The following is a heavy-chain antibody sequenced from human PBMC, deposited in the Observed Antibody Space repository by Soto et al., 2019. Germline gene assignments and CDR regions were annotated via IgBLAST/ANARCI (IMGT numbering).Heavy chain of an antibody. CDR1: GDSITSNY. D-gene: IGHD3-16*01. CDR3: AKTKEGGFDP. Sequence: PSETLSLTCXVSGDSITSNYWSWIRQSPGQGLEWIGYFHYSLNTNYNPSLKSRVIISVDTSKNQFFLKLTSVTAADTAMYYCAKTKEGGFDPWGQGILVTVSS. V-gene: IGHV4-59*01. CDR2: FHYSLNT. J-gene: IGHJ5*02.